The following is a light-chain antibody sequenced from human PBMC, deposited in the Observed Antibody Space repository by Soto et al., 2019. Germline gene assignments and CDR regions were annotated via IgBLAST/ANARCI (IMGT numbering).Light chain of an antibody. Sequence: QSALAQPASVSGSPGQSITISCAGTGNDVDAYNLVSWYQQHPGKAPKLIICEVNTRPSGIFNRFLGSRFGDRASLTFLGLKVGSGADYFCCSYEGTVVYVLGTGTK. CDR2: EVN. J-gene: IGLJ1*01. V-gene: IGLV2-23*02. CDR1: GNDVDAYNL. CDR3: CSYEGTVVYV.